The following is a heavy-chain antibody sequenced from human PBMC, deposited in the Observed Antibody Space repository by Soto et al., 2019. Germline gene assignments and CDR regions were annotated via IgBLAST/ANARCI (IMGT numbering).Heavy chain of an antibody. CDR1: GGTFSSDG. D-gene: IGHD3-22*01. CDR3: ARGRDTYYYDSSGYSGWYFDL. J-gene: IGHJ2*01. CDR2: ITPIFRAT. V-gene: IGHV1-69*13. Sequence: SVKVSFKASGGTFSSDGISWVRQAPGQGLEWMGGITPIFRATKYAQKFQGRVTITADESTSTAYMELSSLRSEDTAVYYCARGRDTYYYDSSGYSGWYFDLWGRGTLVTVSS.